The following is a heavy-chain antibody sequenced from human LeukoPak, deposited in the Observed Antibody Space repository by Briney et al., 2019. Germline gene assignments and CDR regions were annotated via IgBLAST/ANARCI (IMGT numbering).Heavy chain of an antibody. CDR2: MNPNSGNT. V-gene: IGHV1-8*01. Sequence: ASVKVSCKASGYTFTSYDINWVRPATGQGLEWMGWMNPNSGNTGYAQKFQGRVTMTRNTSISTAYMELSSLRSEDTAVYYCATAPRQYSSSWYPRKIDYWGQGTLVTVSS. J-gene: IGHJ4*02. CDR3: ATAPRQYSSSWYPRKIDY. D-gene: IGHD6-13*01. CDR1: GYTFTSYD.